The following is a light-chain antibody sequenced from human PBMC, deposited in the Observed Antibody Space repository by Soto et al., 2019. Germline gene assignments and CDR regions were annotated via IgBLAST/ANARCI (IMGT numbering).Light chain of an antibody. CDR2: AAS. Sequence: DIQMTQSPSTLSASVGDRVTITCRASQTINSWLAWYQQRPGKAPKLLIYAASSLQSGVPSRFSGSGSGTDFTLTISSLQPEDFVTYYCQQTYSTPITFGQGTRLEIK. V-gene: IGKV1-39*01. J-gene: IGKJ5*01. CDR3: QQTYSTPIT. CDR1: QTINSW.